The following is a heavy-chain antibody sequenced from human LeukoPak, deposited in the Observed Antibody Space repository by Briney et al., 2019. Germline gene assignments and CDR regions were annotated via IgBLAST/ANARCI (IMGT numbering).Heavy chain of an antibody. D-gene: IGHD3-9*01. CDR2: IYYSGST. CDR1: GGSISSSSYY. CDR3: ARLGILTGYAYYFDY. Sequence: SETLSLTCTVSGGSISSSSYYRGWIRQPPGKGLEWIGSIYYSGSTYYNPSLKSRVTISVDTSKNQFSLKLSSVTAADTAVYYCARLGILTGYAYYFDYWAREPWSPPPQ. V-gene: IGHV4-39*01. J-gene: IGHJ4*02.